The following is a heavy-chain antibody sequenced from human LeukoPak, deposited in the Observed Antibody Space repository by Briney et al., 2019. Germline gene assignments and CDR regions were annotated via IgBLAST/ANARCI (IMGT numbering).Heavy chain of an antibody. CDR1: GFTVSRNY. D-gene: IGHD2-2*01. CDR2: IYSGGST. CDR3: ARDLGAHCSTTTCPGWFDP. V-gene: IGHV3-53*01. Sequence: QTGGSLRLSCAASGFTVSRNYMSWVRQAPGKGLEWVSIIYSGGSTYYADSVKGRFTISRDNSNNTLYLQMNSLRAEDTAVYYCARDLGAHCSTTTCPGWFDPWGQGTLVTVSS. J-gene: IGHJ5*02.